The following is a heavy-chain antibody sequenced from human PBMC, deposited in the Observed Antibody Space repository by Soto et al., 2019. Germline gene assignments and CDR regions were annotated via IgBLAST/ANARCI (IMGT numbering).Heavy chain of an antibody. CDR2: INPSGGST. CDR1: GYTFTSYY. J-gene: IGHJ6*02. CDR3: ARGDSTDCSNGVCSFFYNHDMDV. D-gene: IGHD2-8*01. Sequence: GASVKVSCKASGYTFTSYYMQWVRQAPGQGLEWMGIINPSGGSTSYAQKFQGRVTMTRDTSTSTVYMELTRLTSDDTAIYYCARGDSTDCSNGVCSFFYNHDMDVWGQGTTVTVSS. V-gene: IGHV1-46*01.